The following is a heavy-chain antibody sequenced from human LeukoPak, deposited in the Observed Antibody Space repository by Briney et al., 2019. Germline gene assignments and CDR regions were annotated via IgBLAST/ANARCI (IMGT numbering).Heavy chain of an antibody. V-gene: IGHV4-59*01. Sequence: SETLSLTCAVYGGSFSGYYWSWIRQPPGKGLEWIGYIYYSGTTNYNPSLKSRVTISVDTSKNQFSLKLRSVTAADTAVYYCARGVYIPAAQYGYWGQGTLVTVSS. J-gene: IGHJ4*02. D-gene: IGHD6-13*01. CDR1: GGSFSGYY. CDR3: ARGVYIPAAQYGY. CDR2: IYYSGTT.